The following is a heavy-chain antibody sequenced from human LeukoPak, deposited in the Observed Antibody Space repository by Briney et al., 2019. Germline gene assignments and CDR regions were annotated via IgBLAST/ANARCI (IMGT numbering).Heavy chain of an antibody. D-gene: IGHD1-26*01. J-gene: IGHJ4*02. V-gene: IGHV3-7*01. CDR1: GFTFSSYW. Sequence: GGPLRLSCAASGFTFSSYWMSCVRQAPGKGLEWVANIKQDGSEKYYVDSVKGRFTISRDNAKNSLYLQMNSLRAENTAVYYCARSWLVGATDYWGQGTLVTVSS. CDR2: IKQDGSEK. CDR3: ARSWLVGATDY.